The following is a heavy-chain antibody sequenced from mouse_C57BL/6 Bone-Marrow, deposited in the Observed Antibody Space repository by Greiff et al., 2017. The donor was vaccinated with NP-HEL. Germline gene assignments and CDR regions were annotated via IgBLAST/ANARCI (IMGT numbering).Heavy chain of an antibody. CDR1: GFTFSDYG. CDR3: AERYRGLYYYAMDY. D-gene: IGHD2-12*01. CDR2: ISSGSSTI. Sequence: EVHLVESGGGLVKPGGSLKLSCAASGFTFSDYGMHWVRQAPEKGLEWVAYISSGSSTIYYADTVKGRFTISRDNATNTLFLQMTSLRSEETSMYYSAERYRGLYYYAMDYWGQGTSVTVSS. J-gene: IGHJ4*01. V-gene: IGHV5-17*01.